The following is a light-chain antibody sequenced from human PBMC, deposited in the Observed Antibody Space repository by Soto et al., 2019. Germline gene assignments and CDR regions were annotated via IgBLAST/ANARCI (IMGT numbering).Light chain of an antibody. CDR3: QQYNTWLYT. CDR2: GAS. J-gene: IGKJ2*01. Sequence: EIVMTQSPATLSVSPGERATLSCRASQSVSSNLAWYQQKPGQAPRLLIYGASTKATGIPARLSGSGSGTEFTLTISSLQSEDFAVYYCQQYNTWLYTFGQGTKLEIK. V-gene: IGKV3-15*01. CDR1: QSVSSN.